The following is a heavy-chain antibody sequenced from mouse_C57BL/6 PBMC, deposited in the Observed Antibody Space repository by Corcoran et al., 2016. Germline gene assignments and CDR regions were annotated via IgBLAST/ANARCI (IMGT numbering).Heavy chain of an antibody. CDR1: GYTFTDYY. CDR2: INPNNGGT. J-gene: IGHJ4*01. D-gene: IGHD4-1*01. V-gene: IGHV1-26*01. Sequence: EVQLQQSGPELVKPGASVKISCKASGYTFTDYYMNWVKQSHGKSLEWIGDINPNNGGTSYNQKVKGKATLTVDKSSSTDYMELRSLTSEDSAVYYCARMDWEAMDYWGQGTSVTVSS. CDR3: ARMDWEAMDY.